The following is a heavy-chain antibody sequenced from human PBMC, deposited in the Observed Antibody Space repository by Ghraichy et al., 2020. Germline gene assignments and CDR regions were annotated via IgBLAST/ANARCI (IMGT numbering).Heavy chain of an antibody. CDR3: AKERDTSGYYSFRGDYYGMDV. J-gene: IGHJ6*02. Sequence: GGSLRLSCAASGFTFSRYGMHWVRQAPGEGLEWVAVTSYDVNNKNYADSVKGRFTISRDNSKNTLYLQMNSLRAEDTGVYYCAKERDTSGYYSFRGDYYGMDVWGQGTTVTVSS. CDR1: GFTFSRYG. V-gene: IGHV3-30*18. CDR2: TSYDVNNK. D-gene: IGHD3-3*01.